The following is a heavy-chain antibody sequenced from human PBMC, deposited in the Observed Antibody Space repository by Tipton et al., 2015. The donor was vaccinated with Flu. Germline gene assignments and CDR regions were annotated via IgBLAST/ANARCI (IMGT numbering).Heavy chain of an antibody. V-gene: IGHV2-26*01. CDR1: GFSLSTGRMI. CDR2: ISSNDRK. D-gene: IGHD3-10*01. Sequence: LVKPTQTLTLTCTVSGFSLSTGRMIVSWIRQPPGKALEWLAHISSNDRKSYNSALRRRLTVSKDASKSRVVLTMTNVDPSDTATYFCARIFDYYGVDYWGQGTLVTVSA. J-gene: IGHJ4*02. CDR3: ARIFDYYGVDY.